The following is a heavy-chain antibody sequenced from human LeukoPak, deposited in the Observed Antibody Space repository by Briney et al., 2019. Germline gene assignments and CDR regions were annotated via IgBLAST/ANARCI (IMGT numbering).Heavy chain of an antibody. CDR2: IIPILGIA. J-gene: IGHJ4*02. CDR3: ARVSSSPHFDY. CDR1: GGTFSSYA. D-gene: IGHD6-6*01. V-gene: IGHV1-69*04. Sequence: GSSVKVSCKASGGTFSSYAISWVRQAPGQGLEWMGRIIPILGIANYAQKFQGRVTITADKSTSTAFMELSSLRSDDTAVYYCARVSSSPHFDYWGQGTLVTVSS.